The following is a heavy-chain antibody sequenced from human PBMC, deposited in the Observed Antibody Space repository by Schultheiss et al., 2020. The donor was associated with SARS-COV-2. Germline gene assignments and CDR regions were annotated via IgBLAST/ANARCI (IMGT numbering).Heavy chain of an antibody. CDR3: ARAWGAGGLRPYGASGY. J-gene: IGHJ4*02. CDR2: ISGSGGST. D-gene: IGHD5-12*01. CDR1: GFTFSSYA. Sequence: GGSLRLSCAASGFTFSSYAMHWVRQAPGKGLEWVSAISGSGGSTYYADSVKGRFTISRDNSKNTLYLQMNSLRAEDTAVYYCARAWGAGGLRPYGASGYWGQGTLVTVSS. V-gene: IGHV3-23*01.